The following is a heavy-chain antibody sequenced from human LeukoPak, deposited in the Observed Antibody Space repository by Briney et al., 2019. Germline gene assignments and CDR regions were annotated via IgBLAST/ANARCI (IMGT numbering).Heavy chain of an antibody. CDR3: ARWAVTANWYFDL. CDR2: IYYSGTT. Sequence: WETLSLTCTVSSGSINNYYWSWIRQPPGKGLEWIGYIYYSGTTNYNPSLKSRIIMSVDTSKNQFSLKLSSVTAADTAVYYCARWAVTANWYFDLWGRGTLVTVSS. J-gene: IGHJ2*01. CDR1: SGSINNYY. D-gene: IGHD2-21*02. V-gene: IGHV4-59*12.